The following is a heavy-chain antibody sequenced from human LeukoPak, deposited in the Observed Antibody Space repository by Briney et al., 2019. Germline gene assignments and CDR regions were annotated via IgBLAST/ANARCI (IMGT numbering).Heavy chain of an antibody. CDR2: IYYSGST. Sequence: SETLSLTCAVYGGSFSGYYWGWIRQPPGKGLEWIGSIYYSGSTYYNPSLKSRVTISVDTSKNQFSLKLSSVTAADTAVYYCASRDIGTAGTGEYFQHWGQGTLVTVSS. J-gene: IGHJ1*01. CDR1: GGSFSGYY. V-gene: IGHV4-39*01. CDR3: ASRDIGTAGTGEYFQH. D-gene: IGHD6-13*01.